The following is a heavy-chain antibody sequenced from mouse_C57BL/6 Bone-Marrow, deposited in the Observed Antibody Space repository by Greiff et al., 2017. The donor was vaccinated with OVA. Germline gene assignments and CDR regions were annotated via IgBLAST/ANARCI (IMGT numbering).Heavy chain of an antibody. J-gene: IGHJ4*01. Sequence: EVQLQESGPGLVKPSQSLSLTCSVTGYSITSGYYWNWIRQFPGNKLGWMGYISYDGSNNYNPSLKNRISITRDTSKNQFFLKLNSVTTEDTATYYCARGALTTVSRDAMDYWGQGTSVTVSS. CDR3: ARGALTTVSRDAMDY. D-gene: IGHD1-1*01. V-gene: IGHV3-6*01. CDR2: ISYDGSN. CDR1: GYSITSGYY.